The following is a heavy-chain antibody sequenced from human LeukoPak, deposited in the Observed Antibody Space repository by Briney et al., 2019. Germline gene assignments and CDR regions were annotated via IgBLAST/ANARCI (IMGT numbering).Heavy chain of an antibody. J-gene: IGHJ4*02. CDR1: GYAFTSYD. CDR2: MNPNSGNT. V-gene: IGHV1-8*03. D-gene: IGHD1-26*01. CDR3: ARGPSRRGSYLGVYYFDY. Sequence: GASVKVSCKASGYAFTSYDINWVRQATGQGLEWMGWMNPNSGNTGYAQKFQGRVTITRNTSISTAYMELSSLRSEDTAVYYCARGPSRRGSYLGVYYFDYWGQGTLVTVSS.